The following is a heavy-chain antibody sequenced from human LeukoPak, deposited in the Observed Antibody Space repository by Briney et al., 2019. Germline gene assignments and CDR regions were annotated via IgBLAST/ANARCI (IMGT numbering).Heavy chain of an antibody. Sequence: GGSLRLSCAASGFTFSNYWMHWVRQAPGKGLVWVSRIYNDGSSTSYADSVKGRFTISRDNAKSTLYLQMNSLRAEDTAVYYCARGNVPGYSSSPRWFDPWGQGTLVTVSS. CDR3: ARGNVPGYSSSPRWFDP. CDR2: IYNDGSST. CDR1: GFTFSNYW. D-gene: IGHD6-13*01. J-gene: IGHJ5*02. V-gene: IGHV3-74*01.